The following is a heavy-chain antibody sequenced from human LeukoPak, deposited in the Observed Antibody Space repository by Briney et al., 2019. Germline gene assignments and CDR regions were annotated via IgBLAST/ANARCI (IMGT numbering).Heavy chain of an antibody. Sequence: SVKVSCKASGGTFSSYAISWVRQAPGQGLEWMGGIIPIFGTANYAQKFQGRVTITADESTSTAYMELSSLRSEDTAVYYCAREGYCSSTSCYGGGYYFDYWGQGTLVTVSS. CDR3: AREGYCSSTSCYGGGYYFDY. V-gene: IGHV1-69*13. D-gene: IGHD2-2*01. CDR2: IIPIFGTA. J-gene: IGHJ4*02. CDR1: GGTFSSYA.